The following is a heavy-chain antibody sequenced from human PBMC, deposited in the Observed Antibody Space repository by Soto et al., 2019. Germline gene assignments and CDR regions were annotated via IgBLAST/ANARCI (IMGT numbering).Heavy chain of an antibody. Sequence: QITLKESGPTLVKPTQTLTLTCTSSGLSLSTTEVGVGWIRQPPGKALEWLALIYWDDDKRYSPSLKSRLTITKDTSKNQVVLTMTNMDPVDTATYYCVQSRCGGDCLQSYSSHSYYGLDVWGQGTTVTVSS. J-gene: IGHJ6*02. CDR1: GLSLSTTEVG. CDR3: VQSRCGGDCLQSYSSHSYYGLDV. D-gene: IGHD2-21*02. CDR2: IYWDDDK. V-gene: IGHV2-5*02.